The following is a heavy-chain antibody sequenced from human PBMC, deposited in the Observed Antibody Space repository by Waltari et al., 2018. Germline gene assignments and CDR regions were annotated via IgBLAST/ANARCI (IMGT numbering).Heavy chain of an antibody. J-gene: IGHJ4*02. CDR1: GFTFSSYE. D-gene: IGHD6-6*01. CDR2: ISGRGSTI. Sequence: EVQLVESGGGLVQPGGSLRLSCAASGFTFSSYEMNWVRQAPGRGREWVSYISGRGSTIYYADSVKGRFTISRDNAKNSLYLQMNSLRAEDTAVYYCARNPIAARPFDYWGQGTLVTVSS. CDR3: ARNPIAARPFDY. V-gene: IGHV3-48*03.